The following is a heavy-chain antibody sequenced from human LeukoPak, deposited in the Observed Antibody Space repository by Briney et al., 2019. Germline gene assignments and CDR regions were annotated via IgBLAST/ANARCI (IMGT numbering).Heavy chain of an antibody. J-gene: IGHJ3*02. CDR2: IYPGDSDT. V-gene: IGHV5-51*01. CDR3: ATPPVGNSGYDFAFDI. Sequence: GESLKISCKGSGYSFTSYWIGWVRQMPGKGLEWMGIIYPGDSDTRYSPSFQGQVTISADKSISTAYLQWSSLKASDTAMYYCATPPVGNSGYDFAFDIWGQGTMVTVSS. D-gene: IGHD5-12*01. CDR1: GYSFTSYW.